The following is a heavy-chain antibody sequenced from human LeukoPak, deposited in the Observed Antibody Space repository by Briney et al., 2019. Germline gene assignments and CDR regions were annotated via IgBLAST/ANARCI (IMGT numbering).Heavy chain of an antibody. J-gene: IGHJ4*02. CDR3: ARGRGASGY. CDR2: INHSGST. Sequence: SETLSLTCAVYGGSLSGYYWSCIRQPPGKGLEWIGEINHSGSTNYNPSLKSRVTISVDTSKNQFSLKLSSVTAADTAVYYCARGRGASGYWGQGTLVTVSS. CDR1: GGSLSGYY. V-gene: IGHV4-34*01. D-gene: IGHD3-10*01.